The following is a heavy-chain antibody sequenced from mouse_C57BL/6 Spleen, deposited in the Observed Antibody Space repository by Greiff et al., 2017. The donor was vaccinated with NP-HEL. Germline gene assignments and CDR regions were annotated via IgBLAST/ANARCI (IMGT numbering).Heavy chain of an antibody. CDR1: GYSITSGYY. J-gene: IGHJ2*01. V-gene: IGHV3-6*01. CDR2: ISYDGSN. Sequence: VQLKESGPGLVKPSQSLSLTCSVTGYSITSGYYWNWIRQFPGNKLEWMGYISYDGSNNYNPSLKNRISITRDTSKNQFFLKLNSVTTEDTATYYCARDYYGSSPPDYWGQGTTLTVSS. CDR3: ARDYYGSSPPDY. D-gene: IGHD1-1*01.